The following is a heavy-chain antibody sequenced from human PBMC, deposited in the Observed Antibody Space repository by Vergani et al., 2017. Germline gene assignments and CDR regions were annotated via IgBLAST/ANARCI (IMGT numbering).Heavy chain of an antibody. V-gene: IGHV3-66*03. CDR2: IYSCGST. Sequence: EVQLVESGGGLIQPGGSLRLSCAASGFTVSSNYMSWVRQAPGKGLEWVSVIYSCGSTYYADSVKGRFTISRDNSKNTLYLQMNSLRAEDTAVYYCARDGWGRFDGSSGFDYWGQGTLVTVSS. J-gene: IGHJ4*02. D-gene: IGHD6-6*01. CDR3: ARDGWGRFDGSSGFDY. CDR1: GFTVSSNY.